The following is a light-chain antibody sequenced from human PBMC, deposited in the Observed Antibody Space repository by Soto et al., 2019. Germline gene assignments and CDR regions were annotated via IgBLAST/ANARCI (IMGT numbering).Light chain of an antibody. Sequence: DIQMTQSPSSVSASVGDTVTITCRASHYIDSWLAWYQQKPGKDPKLLIYDASRLRSGVPSTFSGSRSGTDFTLTITDLQPEDLATYYCQQAYSFPITFGQGTRLEIK. V-gene: IGKV1-12*01. CDR3: QQAYSFPIT. J-gene: IGKJ5*01. CDR2: DAS. CDR1: HYIDSW.